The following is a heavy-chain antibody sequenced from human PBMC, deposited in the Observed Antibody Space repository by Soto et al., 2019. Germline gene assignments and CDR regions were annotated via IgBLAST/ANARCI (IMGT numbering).Heavy chain of an antibody. Sequence: GESLKISCQGSGYTFTHYYIAWVRQMPGKGLEWMGITHPGDSDTTYSPSFQGQVTISADKSISTAYLQWSSLKASDTAMYYCARAYSGYALDFWGQGTLVTVS. CDR3: ARAYSGYALDF. V-gene: IGHV5-51*01. D-gene: IGHD5-12*01. CDR2: THPGDSDT. J-gene: IGHJ4*02. CDR1: GYTFTHYY.